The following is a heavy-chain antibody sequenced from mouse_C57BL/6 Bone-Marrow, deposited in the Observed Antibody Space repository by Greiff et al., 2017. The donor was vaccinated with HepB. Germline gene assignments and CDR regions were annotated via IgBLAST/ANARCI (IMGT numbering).Heavy chain of an antibody. Sequence: EVKLVESGPELVKPGASVKISCKASGYSFTGYYMHWVKQSSEKSLEWIGEINPSTGGTSYNQKFKGKATLTVDKSSSTAYMQLKSLTSEDSAVYYCARRDDYDELDYWGQGTTLTVSS. CDR2: INPSTGGT. CDR1: GYSFTGYY. J-gene: IGHJ2*01. D-gene: IGHD2-4*01. CDR3: ARRDDYDELDY. V-gene: IGHV1-43*01.